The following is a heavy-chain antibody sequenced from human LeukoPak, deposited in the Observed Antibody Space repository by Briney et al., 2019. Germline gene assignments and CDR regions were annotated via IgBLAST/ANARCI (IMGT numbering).Heavy chain of an antibody. J-gene: IGHJ3*02. CDR3: AAGDYGGYVGAFDI. CDR1: GDSFTSNSAA. CDR2: TYYRSKWYN. Sequence: PTLSLTFAISGDSFTSNSAAWNWLRQSPARGLEWLGSTYYRSKWYNDYAVSVKSRITINPDTSKNQFSLQLNSVTAEDTAVYYCAAGDYGGYVGAFDIWGQGTMVTDSS. D-gene: IGHD4-17*01. V-gene: IGHV6-1*01.